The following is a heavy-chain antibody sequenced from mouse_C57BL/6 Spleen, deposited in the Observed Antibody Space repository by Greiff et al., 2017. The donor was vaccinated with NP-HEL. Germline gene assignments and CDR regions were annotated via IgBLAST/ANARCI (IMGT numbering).Heavy chain of an antibody. V-gene: IGHV5-9-1*02. CDR3: TRDCRGDGYYDDIDY. Sequence: EVHLVESGDGLVKPGGSLKLSCAASGFTFSSYAMSWVRQTPEKRLEWVAYISRGGDYIYYADTVKGRFTFSRDNARNTLYLQMSSLTSEDTAMYYCTRDCRGDGYYDDIDYWGQGTTLTVSS. CDR1: GFTFSSYA. D-gene: IGHD2-3*01. J-gene: IGHJ2*01. CDR2: ISRGGDYI.